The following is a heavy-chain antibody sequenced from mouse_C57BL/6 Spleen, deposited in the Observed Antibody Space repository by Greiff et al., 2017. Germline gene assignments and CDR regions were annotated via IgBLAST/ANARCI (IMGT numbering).Heavy chain of an antibody. V-gene: IGHV1-64*01. CDR2: IHPNSGST. CDR3: ARSSTMITTRGYYYAMDY. J-gene: IGHJ4*01. D-gene: IGHD2-4*01. Sequence: VQLQQPGAELVKPGASVKLSCKASGYTFTSYWMHWVKQRPGQGLEWIGMIHPNSGSTNYNEKFKSKATLTVDKSSSTAYMQLSSLTSEDSAVYYGARSSTMITTRGYYYAMDYWGQGTSVTVSS. CDR1: GYTFTSYW.